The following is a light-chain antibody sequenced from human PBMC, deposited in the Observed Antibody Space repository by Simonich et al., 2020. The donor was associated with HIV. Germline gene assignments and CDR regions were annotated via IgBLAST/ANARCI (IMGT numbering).Light chain of an antibody. CDR3: QQYNNWLYT. CDR1: QSVSST. V-gene: IGKV3-15*01. CDR2: GAS. J-gene: IGKJ2*01. Sequence: EIVMTQSPATLSVSPGERATLPCRASQSVSSTLAWYQQNPGQAPRLLIYGASTRATGIPARFSGSGSVTEFTLTISGMQSEDFVVYYCQQYNNWLYTFGQGTKLEIK.